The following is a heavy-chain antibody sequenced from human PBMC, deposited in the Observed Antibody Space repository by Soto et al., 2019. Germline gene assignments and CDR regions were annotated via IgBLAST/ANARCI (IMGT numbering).Heavy chain of an antibody. D-gene: IGHD5-18*01. CDR3: ARHGYNYGGGYFDN. V-gene: IGHV3-66*04. CDR1: GVTVSSNY. J-gene: IGHJ4*02. CDR2: IYSGGST. Sequence: EVQLVESGGGLVQPGGSLRLSCAASGVTVSSNYMSWVRQAPGKGLEWVSVIYSGGSTYYADSVKGRFTISRDNSKNTLYLQMNSLRAEDTAVYYCARHGYNYGGGYFDNRGQGTLFTFSS.